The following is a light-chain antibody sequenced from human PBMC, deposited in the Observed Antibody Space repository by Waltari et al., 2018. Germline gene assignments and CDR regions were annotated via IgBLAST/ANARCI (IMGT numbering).Light chain of an antibody. Sequence: DIQMTQSPSSLSAPVDDRVTITCQASQDISNYLNWYQQKPGKAPKLLIYDASNLETGVPSRFSGSGSGTDFTFTISSLQPEDIATYYCQQYDNLPGFGGGTKVEIK. CDR2: DAS. CDR3: QQYDNLPG. CDR1: QDISNY. J-gene: IGKJ4*01. V-gene: IGKV1-33*01.